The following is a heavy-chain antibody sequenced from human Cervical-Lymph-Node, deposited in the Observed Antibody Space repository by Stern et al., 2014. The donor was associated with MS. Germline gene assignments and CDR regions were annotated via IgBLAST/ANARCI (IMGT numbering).Heavy chain of an antibody. J-gene: IGHJ6*02. CDR3: ARGDGWTTIFGVVIDPRDYYYYGMDV. Sequence: VQLVESGAEVKKPGSSVKVSCKASGGTFSSYAISWVRQAPGQGLEWMGGIIPIFGTANYATKFQGRVTITADKSTSTAYMELSSLRSEDTAVYYCARGDGWTTIFGVVIDPRDYYYYGMDVWGQGTTVTVSS. CDR2: IIPIFGTA. D-gene: IGHD3-3*01. V-gene: IGHV1-69*06. CDR1: GGTFSSYA.